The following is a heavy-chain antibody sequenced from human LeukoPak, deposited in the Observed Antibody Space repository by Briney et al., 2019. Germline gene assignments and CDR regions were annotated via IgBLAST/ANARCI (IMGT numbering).Heavy chain of an antibody. J-gene: IGHJ4*02. D-gene: IGHD3-22*01. CDR1: GFTFSSYG. Sequence: PGGSLRLSCAASGFTFSSYGMHWVRQAPGKGLEWVAVISYDGSNKYYADSVKGRFTTSRDNSKNTLYLQMNSLRAEDTAVYYCAVWGDYYDSSGSGPRAFDYWGQGTLVTVSS. CDR2: ISYDGSNK. V-gene: IGHV3-30*03. CDR3: AVWGDYYDSSGSGPRAFDY.